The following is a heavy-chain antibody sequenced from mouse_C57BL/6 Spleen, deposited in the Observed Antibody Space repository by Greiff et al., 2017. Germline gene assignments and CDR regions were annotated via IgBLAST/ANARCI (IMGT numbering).Heavy chain of an antibody. CDR3: ATGDYDGDYLDY. CDR2: IHPSDSDT. J-gene: IGHJ2*01. V-gene: IGHV1-74*01. CDR1: GYTFTSYW. D-gene: IGHD2-4*01. Sequence: QVQLKQPGAELVKPGASVKVSCKASGYTFTSYWMHWVKQRPGLGLEWIGRIHPSDSDTNYNQKFKGKATLTVDKSSSTAYMQISSLTSEDSAVYYCATGDYDGDYLDYWGQGTTLTVSS.